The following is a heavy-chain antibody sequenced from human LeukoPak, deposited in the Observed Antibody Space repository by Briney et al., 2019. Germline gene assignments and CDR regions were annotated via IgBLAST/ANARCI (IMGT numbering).Heavy chain of an antibody. Sequence: GGSLRLSXAASGFTFSSYSMNWVRQAPGKGLEWVSYISSSSSTIYYADSVKGRFTISRDNAKNSLYLQMNSLRAEDTAVYYCADGGYYDFWSGSSGFDIWGQGTMVTVSS. CDR1: GFTFSSYS. D-gene: IGHD3-3*01. V-gene: IGHV3-48*01. CDR3: ADGGYYDFWSGSSGFDI. J-gene: IGHJ3*02. CDR2: ISSSSSTI.